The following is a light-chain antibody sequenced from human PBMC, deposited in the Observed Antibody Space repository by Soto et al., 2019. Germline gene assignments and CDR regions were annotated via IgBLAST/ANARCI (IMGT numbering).Light chain of an antibody. Sequence: QTVVTQSPSASASLGASVKLTCTLSSGHSSYAIAWHQQQPDKGPRYLMKLNSDGSHSKGDGIPDRFSGSSSGAERYLTISSLQSEDEADYYCQTWGTGITVFGGGTQLTVL. V-gene: IGLV4-69*01. CDR2: LNSDGSH. CDR1: SGHSSYA. CDR3: QTWGTGITV. J-gene: IGLJ7*01.